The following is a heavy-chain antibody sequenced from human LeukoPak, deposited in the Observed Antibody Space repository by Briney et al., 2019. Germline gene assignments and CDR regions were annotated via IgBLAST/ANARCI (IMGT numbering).Heavy chain of an antibody. CDR1: GFTFEDYA. CDR2: ISGDGGST. D-gene: IGHD3-10*01. CDR3: AKDTLLLWFGESYGMDV. J-gene: IGHJ6*02. V-gene: IGHV3-43*02. Sequence: EGALRLSCEASGFTFEDYAMHWVRQATGKGLEWVSLISGDGGSTYYADSVKGRFTISRDNSKNSLYLQMNSLRTEDTALYYCAKDTLLLWFGESYGMDVWGQGTTVTVSS.